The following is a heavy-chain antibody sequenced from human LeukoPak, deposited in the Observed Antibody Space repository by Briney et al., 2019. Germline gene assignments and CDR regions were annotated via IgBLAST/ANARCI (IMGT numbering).Heavy chain of an antibody. CDR2: IRYDGSNK. V-gene: IGHV3-30*02. Sequence: GGSLRLSCAASGFTFSSYAMHWVRQAPGKGLEWVAFIRYDGSNKYYADSVKGRFTISRDNSKNTLYLQMNSLRAEDTAVYYCAKDFGPRFLEWVTFVWGQGTLVTVSS. CDR3: AKDFGPRFLEWVTFV. D-gene: IGHD3-3*01. CDR1: GFTFSSYA. J-gene: IGHJ4*02.